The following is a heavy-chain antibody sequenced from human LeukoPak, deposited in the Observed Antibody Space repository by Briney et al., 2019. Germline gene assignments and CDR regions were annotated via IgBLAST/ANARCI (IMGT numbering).Heavy chain of an antibody. CDR2: IDVGSYA. CDR3: AMLDFVVLPAAPGARRDY. CDR1: GFTFSSYG. J-gene: IGHJ4*02. V-gene: IGHV3-21*01. Sequence: GGSLRLSCAASGFTFSSYGINWVRQAPGKGLEWVSSIDVGSYAYYANSVKGRFTISRDNAKNSLYLQMSSLRAEDTAVYYCAMLDFVVLPAAPGARRDYWGQGTLVTVSS. D-gene: IGHD2-2*03.